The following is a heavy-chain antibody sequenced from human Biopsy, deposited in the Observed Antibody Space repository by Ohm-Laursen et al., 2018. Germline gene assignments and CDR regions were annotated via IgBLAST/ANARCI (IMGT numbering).Heavy chain of an antibody. V-gene: IGHV4-38-2*01. Sequence: ETLSLTCAVSGYSVTNDYYWGWIRQPPGKGLEWIGNIYYDGITYYNPSLKSRVAMSVDTSKNQFSLGLTSVTAADTAVYYCARVAGGYAYYYGMDVWGQGTTVIVSS. CDR1: GYSVTNDYY. CDR3: ARVAGGYAYYYGMDV. J-gene: IGHJ6*02. D-gene: IGHD5-12*01. CDR2: IYYDGIT.